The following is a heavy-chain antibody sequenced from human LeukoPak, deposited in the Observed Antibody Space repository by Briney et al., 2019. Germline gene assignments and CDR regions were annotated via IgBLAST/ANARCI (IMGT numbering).Heavy chain of an antibody. Sequence: ASVKVSCKASGFTFTSYYMHWVRQAPGQGLEWMGIINPSGGSTSYAQKFQGRVTMTRDTSTSTVYMELSSLRSEDTAVYYCAREAELRYFDWLLSDYYYGMDVWGQGTTVTVSS. J-gene: IGHJ6*02. D-gene: IGHD3-9*01. V-gene: IGHV1-46*01. CDR3: AREAELRYFDWLLSDYYYGMDV. CDR2: INPSGGST. CDR1: GFTFTSYY.